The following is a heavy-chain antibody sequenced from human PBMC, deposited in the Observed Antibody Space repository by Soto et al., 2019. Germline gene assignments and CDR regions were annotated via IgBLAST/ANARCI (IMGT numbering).Heavy chain of an antibody. D-gene: IGHD6-6*01. V-gene: IGHV4-59*01. CDR3: ARGDFAARPDY. CDR2: IYYSGST. Sequence: PSEPLSLTCTVSGGSISSYYWSWIRQPPGKGLEWIGYIYYSGSTNYNPSLKSRVTISVDTSKNQFSLKLSSVTAADTAVYYCARGDFAARPDYWGQGTLVTVSP. J-gene: IGHJ4*02. CDR1: GGSISSYY.